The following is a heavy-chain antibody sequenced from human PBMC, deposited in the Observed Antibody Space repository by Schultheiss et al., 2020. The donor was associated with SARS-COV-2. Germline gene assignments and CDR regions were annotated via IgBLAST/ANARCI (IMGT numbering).Heavy chain of an antibody. Sequence: ESLKISCAASGFTFSGSAMHWVRQPPGKGLEWIGSIYYSGSTYYNPSLKSRVTMSVDTSKNQFSLKLSSVTAADTAVYYCAGPLGDPDDYYGMDVWGQGTTVTVSS. CDR2: IYYSGST. D-gene: IGHD2-21*02. CDR1: GFTFSGSA. J-gene: IGHJ6*02. CDR3: AGPLGDPDDYYGMDV. V-gene: IGHV4-38-2*01.